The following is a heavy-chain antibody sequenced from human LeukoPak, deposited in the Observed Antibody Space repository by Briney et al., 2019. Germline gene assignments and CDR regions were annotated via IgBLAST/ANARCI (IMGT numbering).Heavy chain of an antibody. CDR2: ISSSSSYI. Sequence: GGSLRLSCAASGFTFSSYSMNWVRQAPGKGLEWVSSISSSSSYIYYADSVKGRFTISRDNAKNSLYLQMNSLRAEDTAVYYCARDRHSSSWGNGWFDPWGQGTLVTVSS. CDR3: ARDRHSSSWGNGWFDP. D-gene: IGHD6-13*01. V-gene: IGHV3-21*01. CDR1: GFTFSSYS. J-gene: IGHJ5*02.